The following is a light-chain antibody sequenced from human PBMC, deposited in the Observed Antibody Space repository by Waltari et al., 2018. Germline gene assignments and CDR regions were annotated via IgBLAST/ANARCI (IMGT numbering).Light chain of an antibody. V-gene: IGLV3-19*01. CDR3: HSRDASGVGRS. J-gene: IGLJ2*01. Sequence: SSELTQHPAVSVAMGQTVRITCQGDSLRSYYARWYQQRPGQAPILVIYDKDNRPSGVPDRFSGSSSHNTASLTITGAQAEDEASYYCHSRDASGVGRSFGGGTKLTVL. CDR1: SLRSYY. CDR2: DKD.